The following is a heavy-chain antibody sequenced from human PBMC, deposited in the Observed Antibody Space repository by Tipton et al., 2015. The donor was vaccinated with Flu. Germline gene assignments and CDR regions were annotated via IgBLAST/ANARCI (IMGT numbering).Heavy chain of an antibody. D-gene: IGHD3-10*01. J-gene: IGHJ5*02. Sequence: LRLSCNVSGGSVINYYWSWIRQSPGKGLEWIGYVFYSAPTDYYNTNYNPSLKSRVTISLDTSKNQFSLKLSSVTAADTAIYYCARGYYDSGSYYNNPPDWFDPWGQGTLVTVSS. V-gene: IGHV4-59*08. CDR3: ARGYYDSGSYYNNPPDWFDP. CDR2: VFYSAPTDYYNT. CDR1: GGSVINYY.